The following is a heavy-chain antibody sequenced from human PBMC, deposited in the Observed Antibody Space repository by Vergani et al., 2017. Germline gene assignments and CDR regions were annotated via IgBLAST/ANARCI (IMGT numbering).Heavy chain of an antibody. J-gene: IGHJ6*03. CDR1: GGTFSSYA. CDR3: AGGYIVVVPAAMRNYYYYMDC. D-gene: IGHD2-2*01. CDR2: IIPIFGTA. V-gene: IGHV1-69*12. Sequence: QVQLVQSGAEVKKPGSSVKVSCKASGGTFSSYAISWVRQAPGQGLEWMGGIIPIFGTANYAQKFQGRVTITADESTSTAYMELSSLRSEDTAVYYCAGGYIVVVPAAMRNYYYYMDCWGRGTTVTVS.